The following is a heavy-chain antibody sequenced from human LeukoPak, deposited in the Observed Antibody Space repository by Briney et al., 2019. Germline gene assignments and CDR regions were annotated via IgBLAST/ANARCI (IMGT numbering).Heavy chain of an antibody. V-gene: IGHV3-33*08. CDR1: GFTFGDYY. Sequence: GGSLRLSCAASGFTFGDYYMSWIRQAPGKGLEWVAVIWYDGSNKYYADSVKGRFTISRDNSKNTLYLQMNSLRAEDTAVYYCARDYGDYFNYWGQGTLVTVSS. CDR3: ARDYGDYFNY. D-gene: IGHD4-17*01. CDR2: IWYDGSNK. J-gene: IGHJ4*02.